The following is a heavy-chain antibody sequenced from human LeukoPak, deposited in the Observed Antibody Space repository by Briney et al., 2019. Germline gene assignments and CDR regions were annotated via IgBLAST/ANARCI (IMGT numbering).Heavy chain of an antibody. J-gene: IGHJ5*02. V-gene: IGHV1-69*13. CDR1: GGTFSNYT. Sequence: GASVKVSCKASGGTFSNYTISWMRQAPGQGLEWMGGVCPIFDTGNYAQKFQGRVTVTADASTSTAYMELSSLGSEDTAVYYCARSNYGGHSGVWFDPWGQGTLVTVSS. CDR3: ARSNYGGHSGVWFDP. CDR2: VCPIFDTG. D-gene: IGHD4-23*01.